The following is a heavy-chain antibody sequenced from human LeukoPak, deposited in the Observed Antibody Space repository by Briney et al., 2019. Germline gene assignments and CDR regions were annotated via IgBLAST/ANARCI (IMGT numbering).Heavy chain of an antibody. D-gene: IGHD3-16*01. Sequence: GGSLRLSCAASGFTFSSYSMNWVRQAPGKGLEWVSSISSSSSYIYYADSAKSRFTISRDNSKNTLYLQMNSLRAEDTAVYYCARENDVFDYWGQGTLVTVSS. CDR1: GFTFSSYS. CDR3: ARENDVFDY. V-gene: IGHV3-21*04. CDR2: ISSSSSYI. J-gene: IGHJ4*02.